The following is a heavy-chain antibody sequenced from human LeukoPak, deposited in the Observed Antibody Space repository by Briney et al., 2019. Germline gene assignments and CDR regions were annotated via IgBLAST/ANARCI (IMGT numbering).Heavy chain of an antibody. V-gene: IGHV4-59*08. CDR2: IYYSGST. D-gene: IGHD6-19*01. Sequence: SETLSLTCTVSGGSISSYYWSWIRQPPGKGLEWIGYIYYSGSTNYNPSLKSRVIISVDTSKNQFSLRLSSVTAADTAVYYCARHAPSDTTGWYYFDYWGQGTLVPVSS. J-gene: IGHJ4*02. CDR3: ARHAPSDTTGWYYFDY. CDR1: GGSISSYY.